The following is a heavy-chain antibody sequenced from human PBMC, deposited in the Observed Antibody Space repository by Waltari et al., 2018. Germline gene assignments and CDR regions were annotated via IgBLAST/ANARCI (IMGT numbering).Heavy chain of an antibody. D-gene: IGHD3-10*01. CDR3: ARDPMVRGVIGLAFDI. Sequence: EVQLVESGGGLVQPGGSLRLSCAASGFTFSRYLMSWVRQAPGKGLEWVANIKQDGSEKYYVDSVKGRFTISRDNAKNSLYLQMNSLRAEDTAVYYCARDPMVRGVIGLAFDIWGQGTMVTVSS. J-gene: IGHJ3*02. CDR2: IKQDGSEK. CDR1: GFTFSRYL. V-gene: IGHV3-7*01.